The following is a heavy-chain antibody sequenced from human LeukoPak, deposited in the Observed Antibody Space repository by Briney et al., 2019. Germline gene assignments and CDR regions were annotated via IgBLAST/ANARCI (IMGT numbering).Heavy chain of an antibody. V-gene: IGHV3-66*01. J-gene: IGHJ4*02. CDR2: IYSGGST. CDR1: GFTVSSNY. CDR3: ARGPIAVAGTID. D-gene: IGHD6-19*01. Sequence: PGGSLRLSCAASGFTVSSNYMSWVRQAPGKGLEWVSVIYSGGSTYYADSVKGRFTISRDNSKNSLYLQMNSLRAEDTAVYYCARGPIAVAGTIDWGQGTLVTVSS.